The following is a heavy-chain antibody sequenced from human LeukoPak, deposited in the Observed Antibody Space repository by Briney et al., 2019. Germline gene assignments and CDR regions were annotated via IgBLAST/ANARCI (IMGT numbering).Heavy chain of an antibody. CDR1: GFTFSSYS. D-gene: IGHD6-13*01. V-gene: IGHV3-21*01. J-gene: IGHJ4*02. Sequence: GGSLRLSCAASGFTFSSYSMNWVRQAPGKGLEWVPSISSNSRYTYYADSVKGRFTISRDNAKSSLYLQMNSLRADDTAVYYCARVAEAAAFDYWGQGTLVTVSS. CDR2: ISSNSRYT. CDR3: ARVAEAAAFDY.